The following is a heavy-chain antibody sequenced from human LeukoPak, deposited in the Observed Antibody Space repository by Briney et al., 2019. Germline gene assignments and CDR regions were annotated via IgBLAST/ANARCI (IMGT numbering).Heavy chain of an antibody. CDR1: GGSISSGGYY. Sequence: SQTLSLTCTVSGGSISSGGYYWSWIRQHPGKGLEWIGYIYYSGSTYYNPSLKSRVTISVDTSKNQFSLKLSSVTAADTAVYYFATLGYCSGGSFYPDWVDPLGQGTLVTVSS. CDR2: IYYSGST. D-gene: IGHD2-15*01. V-gene: IGHV4-31*03. J-gene: IGHJ5*02. CDR3: ATLGYCSGGSFYPDWVDP.